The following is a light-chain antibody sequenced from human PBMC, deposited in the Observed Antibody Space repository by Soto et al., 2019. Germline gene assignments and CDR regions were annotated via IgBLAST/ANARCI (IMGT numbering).Light chain of an antibody. Sequence: DIQMTQSPSTLSGSVGDRVTITCRASQTISSWLAWYQQKPGQAPKLLIYKSSTLKSGVPSRFSCSGSGTEFTLTISSLQPDDFATYYFQHYNSYSEAFGQGTKVELK. J-gene: IGKJ1*01. CDR2: KSS. CDR3: QHYNSYSEA. CDR1: QTISSW. V-gene: IGKV1-5*03.